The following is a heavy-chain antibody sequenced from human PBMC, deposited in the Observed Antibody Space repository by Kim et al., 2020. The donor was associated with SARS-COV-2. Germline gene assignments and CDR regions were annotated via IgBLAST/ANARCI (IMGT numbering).Heavy chain of an antibody. CDR1: GGSISSYY. Sequence: SETLSLTCTVSGGSISSYYWSWIRQPLGKGLEWIGYIYYSGSTNYNPSLKSRVTISVDTSKNQFSLKLSSVTAADTAVYYCARDRGMSGWFDPWGQGTLVTVSS. CDR2: IYYSGST. D-gene: IGHD3-10*01. V-gene: IGHV4-59*13. CDR3: ARDRGMSGWFDP. J-gene: IGHJ5*02.